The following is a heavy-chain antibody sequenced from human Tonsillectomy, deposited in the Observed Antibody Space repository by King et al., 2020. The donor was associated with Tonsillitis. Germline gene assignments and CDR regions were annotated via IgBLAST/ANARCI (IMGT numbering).Heavy chain of an antibody. CDR1: GFTFSRYV. CDR2: VSGNGTNT. J-gene: IGHJ4*02. D-gene: IGHD3-9*01. CDR3: AKVNYDILTHFDY. V-gene: IGHV3-23*04. Sequence: DVQLVESGGDLVQPGGSLRLSCAASGFTFSRYVMSWVRQAPGKGLEWVSTVSGNGTNTYYADSVKGRFTISRDNSKNTLYLQMNSLRAEDTAVYYCAKVNYDILTHFDYWGQGTLVTVSS.